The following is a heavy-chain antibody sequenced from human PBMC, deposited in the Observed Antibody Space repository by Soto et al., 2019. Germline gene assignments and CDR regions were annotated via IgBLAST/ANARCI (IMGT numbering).Heavy chain of an antibody. CDR2: IIPIFGTA. Sequence: SVKVSCKASGGTFSIYAISWVRQAPGQGLEWMGGIIPIFGTANYAQKFQGRVTITADESTSTAYMELSSLRSEDTAVYYCARRDIVLVPAANQNYYYGMDVWGQGTTVTVS. D-gene: IGHD2-2*01. CDR3: ARRDIVLVPAANQNYYYGMDV. J-gene: IGHJ6*02. V-gene: IGHV1-69*13. CDR1: GGTFSIYA.